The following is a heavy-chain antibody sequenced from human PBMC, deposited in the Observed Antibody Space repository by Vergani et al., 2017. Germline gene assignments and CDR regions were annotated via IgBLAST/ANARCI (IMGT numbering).Heavy chain of an antibody. D-gene: IGHD3-22*01. J-gene: IGHJ4*02. V-gene: IGHV3-33*06. CDR3: AKDNVPGYYDSSGYCDY. CDR2: IWYDGSKE. Sequence: VQLVESGGGLVQPGMSLRLSCAGSGFTLSSHAMHWVRQAPGKGLEWVAFIWYDGSKEYYADSVKGRFTISRDNSKNTLYLQMNNLRAADTAVYYCAKDNVPGYYDSSGYCDYWGQGTLVTVSS. CDR1: GFTLSSHA.